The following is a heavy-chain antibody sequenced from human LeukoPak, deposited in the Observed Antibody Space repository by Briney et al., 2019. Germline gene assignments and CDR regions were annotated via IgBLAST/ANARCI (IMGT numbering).Heavy chain of an antibody. Sequence: PSETLSLTCTVSGSSISRYYWSWIRQPPGKGLEWIWYIYYSGSTNYNPSLKSRVTISVETSKNQFSLNLSSVTAADTAVYYCAGLGREGIALAGTFDYWGQGTLVTVSS. J-gene: IGHJ4*02. CDR2: IYYSGST. CDR3: AGLGREGIALAGTFDY. V-gene: IGHV4-59*01. D-gene: IGHD6-19*01. CDR1: GSSISRYY.